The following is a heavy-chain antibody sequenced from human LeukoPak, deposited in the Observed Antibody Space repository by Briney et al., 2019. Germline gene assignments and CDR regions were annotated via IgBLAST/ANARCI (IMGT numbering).Heavy chain of an antibody. V-gene: IGHV1-69*13. CDR1: GGTFSSYA. CDR3: ARVTVGAISWFDP. Sequence: AASVKVSCKASGGTFSSYAISWVRQAPGQGLEWMGGIIPIFGTANYAQKFQGRVTITADESTSTAYMELSSLRSEDTAVYYCARVTVGAISWFDPWGQGTLVTVSS. D-gene: IGHD1-26*01. CDR2: IIPIFGTA. J-gene: IGHJ5*02.